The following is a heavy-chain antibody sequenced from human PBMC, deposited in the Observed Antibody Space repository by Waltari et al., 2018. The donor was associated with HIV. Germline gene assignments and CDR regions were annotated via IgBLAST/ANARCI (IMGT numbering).Heavy chain of an antibody. Sequence: QVQLVQSGAEVKKPGASVKVSCKTSGYTFSSYDINWVRQATGQGPEWMGWMNPNCGNTVYAQKFQGRVFMTRNTSIRTVYMELIGLRSEDTAVYFCATWEGRGQPFSYINYWGQGTLVTVSS. CDR1: GYTFSSYD. D-gene: IGHD1-26*01. V-gene: IGHV1-8*01. J-gene: IGHJ4*02. CDR3: ATWEGRGQPFSYINY. CDR2: MNPNCGNT.